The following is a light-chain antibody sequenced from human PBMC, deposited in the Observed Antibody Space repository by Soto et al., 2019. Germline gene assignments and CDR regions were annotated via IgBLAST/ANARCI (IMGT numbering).Light chain of an antibody. V-gene: IGKV1-9*01. CDR2: AAS. J-gene: IGKJ4*01. CDR3: QQLNSYPLT. CDR1: QCISSY. Sequence: IKLTQAPSYLSTSVGTRVTLTCRASQCISSYLAWYKTKPGKAPKLLIYAASTLQSGVPSRFSGSGSGTDGTLTISSLQPEEGATYYGQQLNSYPLTVGGGPKVDIK.